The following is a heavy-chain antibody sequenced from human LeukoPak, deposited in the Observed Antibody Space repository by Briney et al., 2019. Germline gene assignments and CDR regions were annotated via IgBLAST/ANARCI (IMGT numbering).Heavy chain of an antibody. V-gene: IGHV3-15*01. J-gene: IGHJ4*02. CDR2: IKSKTDGGTT. Sequence: PGGSLRLSCAASGFTFSNAWMSWVRQAPGKGLEWVGRIKSKTDGGTTDYAAPVKGRFTISRDDSKNTLYLQMNSLKNEDTAVYYCTTPRGSGYWDFDYWGQGTLVTVSS. CDR3: TTPRGSGYWDFDY. CDR1: GFTFSNAW. D-gene: IGHD3-3*01.